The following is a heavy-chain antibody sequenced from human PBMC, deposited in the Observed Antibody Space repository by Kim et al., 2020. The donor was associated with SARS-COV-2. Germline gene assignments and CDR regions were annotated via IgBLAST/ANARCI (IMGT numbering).Heavy chain of an antibody. D-gene: IGHD2-2*03. CDR1: GFTFTNYV. CDR3: AKGGYCSSTTCYLSDH. CDR2: ISASGGGT. V-gene: IGHV3-23*01. J-gene: IGHJ5*02. Sequence: GGSLRLSCAASGFTFTNYVITWVRQAPGMGLEWVSSISASGGGTYYSDSVKGRFTISRDNSKNTLYLQMNSLRAEDTALYYCAKGGYCSSTTCYLSDHWGRGTLVTVSS.